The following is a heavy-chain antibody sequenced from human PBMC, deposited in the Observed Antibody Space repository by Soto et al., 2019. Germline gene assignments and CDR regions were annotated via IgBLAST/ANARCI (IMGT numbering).Heavy chain of an antibody. CDR2: MIPMFGTS. V-gene: IGHV1-69*01. CDR1: GGTFSNYA. D-gene: IGHD5-12*01. J-gene: IGHJ4*02. Sequence: QVQLVQSGAEVKKPGSSVKVSCKASGGTFSNYAVSWVRQAPGRGLEWMGGMIPMFGTSHFAQRFQGRLTVTADESTSTAYMELSSLRSDDTAVYYCARAGLTTLELATTYWGQGTLVTVSS. CDR3: ARAGLTTLELATTY.